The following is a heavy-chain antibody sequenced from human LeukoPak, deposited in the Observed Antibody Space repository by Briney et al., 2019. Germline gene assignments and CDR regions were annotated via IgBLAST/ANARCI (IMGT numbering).Heavy chain of an antibody. V-gene: IGHV3-23*01. CDR1: GFTFSSYA. CDR2: ISGSGGST. Sequence: GGSLRLSCAASGFTFSSYAMSWVRQAPGKGLEWVSAISGSGGSTYYADSVKGRFTISRDNSKNTLYLQMNSLRADDTAVYYCAKDGFLAYYDFWSGYCYFDYWGQGTLVTVSS. CDR3: AKDGFLAYYDFWSGYCYFDY. D-gene: IGHD3-3*01. J-gene: IGHJ4*02.